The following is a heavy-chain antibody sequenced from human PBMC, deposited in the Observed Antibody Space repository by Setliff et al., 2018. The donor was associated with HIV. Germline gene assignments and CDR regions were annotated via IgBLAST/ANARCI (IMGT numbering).Heavy chain of an antibody. CDR1: GFTFSNAW. CDR3: TTDHLFYCGEDSCSHDY. Sequence: PGGSLRLSCAASGFTFSNAWMSWVRQALGKGLEWVGRIKSRTDGETIDYAAPVKGRFFVSRDDSKNTLYLHMNSLRSEDTAVYYCTTDHLFYCGEDSCSHDYWGQGTLVTVSS. D-gene: IGHD3-10*01. CDR2: IKSRTDGETI. J-gene: IGHJ4*02. V-gene: IGHV3-15*01.